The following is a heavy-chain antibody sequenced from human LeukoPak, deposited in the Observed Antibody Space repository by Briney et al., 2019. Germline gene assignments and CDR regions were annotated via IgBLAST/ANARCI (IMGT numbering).Heavy chain of an antibody. CDR1: GFTFSSYG. Sequence: GGSLRLSCAASGFTFSSYGMSWVRQAPGKGLEWVAFIRYDGSNKYYADSVKGRFTISRDNSKNTLYLQMNSLRAEDTAVYYCAKAGEQWLAIAHYFDYWGQGTLVTVSS. CDR3: AKAGEQWLAIAHYFDY. D-gene: IGHD6-19*01. J-gene: IGHJ4*02. V-gene: IGHV3-30*02. CDR2: IRYDGSNK.